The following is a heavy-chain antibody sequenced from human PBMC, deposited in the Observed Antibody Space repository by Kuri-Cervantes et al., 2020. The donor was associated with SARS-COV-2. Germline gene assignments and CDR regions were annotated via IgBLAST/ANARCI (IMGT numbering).Heavy chain of an antibody. CDR3: TGGIFGIFIRD. Sequence: GSLRLSCTVSGGSISSHYWSWIRQPPGKGLEWIGYIYYSGSTNYNPSLKSRVTISVDTSKNQFSLKLSSVTAADMAVYYCTGGIFGIFIRDWGQGTLVTVSS. D-gene: IGHD3-3*01. V-gene: IGHV4-59*11. J-gene: IGHJ4*02. CDR2: IYYSGST. CDR1: GGSISSHY.